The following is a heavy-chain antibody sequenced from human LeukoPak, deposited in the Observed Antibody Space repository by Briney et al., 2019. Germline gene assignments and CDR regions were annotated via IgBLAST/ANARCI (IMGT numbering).Heavy chain of an antibody. CDR1: GYTFTGYY. D-gene: IGHD5-18*01. Sequence: ASVKVSCKASGYTFTGYYMHWVRQAPGQGLEWMGWINPNSGGTNYAQKFQGRVTMTRDTSISPAYMELSRLRSADTAVYYCARERKNSYGTFDYWGQGTLVTVSS. J-gene: IGHJ4*02. V-gene: IGHV1-2*02. CDR2: INPNSGGT. CDR3: ARERKNSYGTFDY.